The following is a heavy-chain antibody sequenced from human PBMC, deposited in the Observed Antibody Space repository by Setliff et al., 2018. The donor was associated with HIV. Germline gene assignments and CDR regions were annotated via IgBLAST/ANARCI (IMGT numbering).Heavy chain of an antibody. V-gene: IGHV1-46*01. CDR2: INPSDNRT. Sequence: GASVKVSCKTSGYTFTKYGITWVRQAPGQGLEWMGIINPSDNRTYYAQKFQGRVTMTRDTSTSSVYMELRSLRSEDTAVYYCARAYYDSVWGSHRYRFYYFDYWGQGSLVTVSS. D-gene: IGHD3-16*02. CDR1: GYTFTKYG. CDR3: ARAYYDSVWGSHRYRFYYFDY. J-gene: IGHJ4*02.